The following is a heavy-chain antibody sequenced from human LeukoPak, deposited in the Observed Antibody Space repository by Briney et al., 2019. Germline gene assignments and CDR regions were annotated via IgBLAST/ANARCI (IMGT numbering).Heavy chain of an antibody. CDR1: GFTFSSYG. Sequence: GGSLRLSCAASGFTFSSYGMHWVRQAPGKGLEWVAHMNEDGSGRFYVDSAKGRFTISRDDTQNSVYLQMNSLRVEDTAVYYCAAWFGESVPWGQGTLVTVSS. D-gene: IGHD3-10*01. CDR3: AAWFGESVP. CDR2: MNEDGSGR. J-gene: IGHJ5*02. V-gene: IGHV3-7*01.